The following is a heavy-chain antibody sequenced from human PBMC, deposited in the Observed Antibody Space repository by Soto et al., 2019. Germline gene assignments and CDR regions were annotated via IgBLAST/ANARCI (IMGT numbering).Heavy chain of an antibody. D-gene: IGHD1-26*01. J-gene: IGHJ4*01. CDR1: GFTFSDHY. V-gene: IGHV3-72*01. Sequence: EVQLVETGGGLVQPGGSLRLSCAASGFTFSDHYMDWVRQAPGKGLEWVGRIRNKANRHTTEYAASVTGRFTISRDDSESSLSMQMNSLETGDTAVYYCARGQTTAQWGFDYWGPGTLVTVFS. CDR2: IRNKANRHTT. CDR3: ARGQTTAQWGFDY.